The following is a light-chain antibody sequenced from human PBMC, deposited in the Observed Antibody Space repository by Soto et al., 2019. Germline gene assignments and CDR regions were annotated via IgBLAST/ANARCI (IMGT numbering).Light chain of an antibody. CDR3: QQYTNYWT. CDR2: KPS. V-gene: IGKV1-5*03. CDR1: QSISDW. Sequence: DIQMTQSPSTLSASVGDRVTITCRASQSISDWLAWYQQRPGKAPKLLIYKPSNLQNGVPSRFSGSGSGTEFSLTITSLQPDDFATYHCQQYTNYWTFGQGTKVESK. J-gene: IGKJ1*01.